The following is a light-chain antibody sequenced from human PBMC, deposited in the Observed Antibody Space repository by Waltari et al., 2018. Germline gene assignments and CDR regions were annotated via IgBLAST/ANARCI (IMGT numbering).Light chain of an antibody. V-gene: IGLV2-11*01. CDR2: DVT. J-gene: IGLJ3*02. Sequence: QSALTQPRSVSGSPGQSVTISCAGTGSDIGDFNPVSWYQQHPGKAPKLVIFDVTKRPSGVPDRFSGSKSGTSASLTVSGLQAEDEADYYCCSYAGIWVFGGGTKLTVL. CDR1: GSDIGDFNP. CDR3: CSYAGIWV.